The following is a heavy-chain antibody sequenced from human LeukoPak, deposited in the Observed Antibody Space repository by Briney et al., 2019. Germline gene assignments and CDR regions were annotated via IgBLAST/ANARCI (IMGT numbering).Heavy chain of an antibody. CDR3: ARDTTVTIFGVVMNYGMDV. CDR1: GGTFSSYA. J-gene: IGHJ6*02. CDR2: IIPILGIA. D-gene: IGHD3-3*01. V-gene: IGHV1-69*04. Sequence: ASVKVSCKASGGTFSSYAISWVRQAPGQGLEWMGRIIPILGIANYAQKFQGRVTITADKSTSTAYMELSSLRSEDTAVYYCARDTTVTIFGVVMNYGMDVWGQGTTVTVSS.